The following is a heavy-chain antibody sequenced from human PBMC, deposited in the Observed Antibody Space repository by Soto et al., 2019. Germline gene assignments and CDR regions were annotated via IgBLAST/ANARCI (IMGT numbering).Heavy chain of an antibody. Sequence: GGSLRLSCAASGFTFSSYGMHWVRQAPGKGLEWVAVISYDGSNKYYADSVKGRFTFSRDNSKNTLYLQMNSLRAEDSAVYFCVRDKNWAFDYWGQGTLVTVSS. CDR3: VRDKNWAFDY. CDR2: ISYDGSNK. D-gene: IGHD3-16*01. V-gene: IGHV3-30*03. J-gene: IGHJ4*02. CDR1: GFTFSSYG.